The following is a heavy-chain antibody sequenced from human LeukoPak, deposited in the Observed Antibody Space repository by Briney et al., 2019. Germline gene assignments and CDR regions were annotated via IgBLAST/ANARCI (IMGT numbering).Heavy chain of an antibody. D-gene: IGHD3-22*01. V-gene: IGHV1-46*01. CDR1: GSTFTSNY. CDR3: ARGRFVLDYYRFDY. Sequence: GASLKFSCKASGSTFTSNYINWVRHALGQRLENTRMFNPSGGGTTYAQKFQGRVTMTRDTSTSTVYMELSSLRSEDTAVYYCARGRFVLDYYRFDYWGQGTLVTVSS. CDR2: FNPSGGGT. J-gene: IGHJ4*02.